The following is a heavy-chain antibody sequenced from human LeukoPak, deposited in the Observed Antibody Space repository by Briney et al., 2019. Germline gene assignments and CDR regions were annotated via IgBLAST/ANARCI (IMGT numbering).Heavy chain of an antibody. CDR3: ARDEIAPLSRPDY. V-gene: IGHV3-7*01. CDR2: IKQDGSEK. J-gene: IGHJ4*02. D-gene: IGHD2-21*01. CDR1: GFTFSNYA. Sequence: PGGSLRLSCAASGFTFSNYAMSWVRQAPGKGLEWVANIKQDGSEKYYVDSVKGRFTISRDNAKNSLYLQMNSLRAEDTAVYYCARDEIAPLSRPDYWGQGTLVTVSS.